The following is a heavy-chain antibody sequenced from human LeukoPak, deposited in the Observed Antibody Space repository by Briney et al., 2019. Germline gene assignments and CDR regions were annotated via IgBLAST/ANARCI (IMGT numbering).Heavy chain of an antibody. CDR1: GYTLTELS. V-gene: IGHV1-24*01. CDR2: FDPEDGET. J-gene: IGHJ4*02. Sequence: ASVKVSCKVSGYTLTELSMHWVRQAPGKGLEWMGGFDPEDGETIYTQKFQGRVTMTGDTSTDTAYMELSSLRSEDTAVYYCATDQKQSYFDYWGQGTLVTVSS. D-gene: IGHD6-13*01. CDR3: ATDQKQSYFDY.